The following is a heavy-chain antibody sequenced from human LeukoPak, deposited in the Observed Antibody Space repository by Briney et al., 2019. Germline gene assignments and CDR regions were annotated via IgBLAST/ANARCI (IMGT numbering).Heavy chain of an antibody. CDR1: GGSITSYY. D-gene: IGHD1/OR15-1a*01. CDR2: IYYSGDT. CDR3: ARQPSGTAAFDI. J-gene: IGHJ3*02. V-gene: IGHV4-59*08. Sequence: PSETLSLTCAVSGGSITSYYWSWIRQPPGKGLEWIAYIYYSGDTNYNPSSKGRVTISVDTSKNQFSLKLSSVAAADTAIYYCARQPSGTAAFDIWGQGTMVTVSS.